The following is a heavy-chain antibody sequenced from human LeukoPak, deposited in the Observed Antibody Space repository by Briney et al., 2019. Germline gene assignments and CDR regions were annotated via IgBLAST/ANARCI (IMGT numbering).Heavy chain of an antibody. V-gene: IGHV3-23*01. CDR1: GFTVTSYA. D-gene: IGHD4-11*01. J-gene: IGHJ4*02. CDR3: AKSHSARDAYFAY. Sequence: PAGSLRLSCAASGFTVTSYAMSWVRQAPGKGLEWLSTISDSDVSPFYADSVKGRFTISRDTSQNRLYLQMNSLRAEDTAIYFCAKSHSARDAYFAYWGQGALVTVSS. CDR2: ISDSDVSP.